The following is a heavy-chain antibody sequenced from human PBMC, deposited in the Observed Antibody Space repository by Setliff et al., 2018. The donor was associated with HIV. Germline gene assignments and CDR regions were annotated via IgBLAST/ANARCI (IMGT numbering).Heavy chain of an antibody. CDR2: IISILGTP. J-gene: IGHJ3*01. D-gene: IGHD2-15*01. V-gene: IGHV1-69*08. CDR1: GGTFSSYS. CDR3: ARDFHVLGYCSADSCPYDASDV. Sequence: GASVKVSCKVSGGTFSSYSVNWVRQAPGQGLEWMGRIISILGTPNYSHKFQGRVTITADKSTTTTYMELSSLRSDDTAIYYCARDFHVLGYCSADSCPYDASDVWGQGTMVTVSS.